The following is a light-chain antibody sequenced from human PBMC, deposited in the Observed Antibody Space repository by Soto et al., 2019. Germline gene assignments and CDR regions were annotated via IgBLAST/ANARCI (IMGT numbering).Light chain of an antibody. Sequence: VVLTQSPATLSLSPGERATLSCRASQNVTSYLAWYQQKPGQSPRLLIYEASNRATGIPPRFSGSGSGTDFTLTISSLEPEDFAVYYCQHRSNWHTFGQGTKLEIK. CDR2: EAS. V-gene: IGKV3-11*01. CDR1: QNVTSY. J-gene: IGKJ2*01. CDR3: QHRSNWHT.